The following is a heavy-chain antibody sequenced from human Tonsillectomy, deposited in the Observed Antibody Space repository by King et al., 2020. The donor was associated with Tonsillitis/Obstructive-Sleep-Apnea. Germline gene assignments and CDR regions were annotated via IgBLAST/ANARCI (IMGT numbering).Heavy chain of an antibody. Sequence: VQLVESGGGLVQPGGSLRLSCAASGFTFSSYDMHWVRQATGKGLEWVSAIGTAGDTYYPGSVKGRFTISRENAKNSLYLQMNSLRAGDTAVYYCARATTGTTWCAFDIWGQGTMVTVSS. CDR2: IGTAGDT. V-gene: IGHV3-13*01. CDR3: ARATTGTTWCAFDI. D-gene: IGHD1-1*01. J-gene: IGHJ3*02. CDR1: GFTFSSYD.